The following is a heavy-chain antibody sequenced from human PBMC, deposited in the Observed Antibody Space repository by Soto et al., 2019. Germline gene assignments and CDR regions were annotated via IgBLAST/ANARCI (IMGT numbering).Heavy chain of an antibody. CDR3: ARGVFGDYVVRSFFDY. V-gene: IGHV4-4*02. D-gene: IGHD4-17*01. CDR1: SDSISSSNR. Sequence: SETLSLTCAVASDSISSSNRWSWVRQPPGKGLEWIGEINHSGSTHYNPSLKSRVTLSVNNSKNQFSLKLSAATAADTALYYCARGVFGDYVVRSFFDYWGQGALVTVSS. J-gene: IGHJ4*02. CDR2: INHSGST.